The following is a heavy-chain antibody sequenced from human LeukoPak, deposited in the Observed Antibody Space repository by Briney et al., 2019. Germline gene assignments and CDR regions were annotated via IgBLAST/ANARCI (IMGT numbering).Heavy chain of an antibody. Sequence: GASVKVSCKASGYTFTGYYMHWVRQAPGQGLEWMGWINPNSGGTNYAQKFQGRVTMTRDTSISTAYMELNSLRAEDTAVYYCAKDALSYYYGSGSYEVLYYYYGMDVWGQGTTVTVSS. D-gene: IGHD3-10*01. CDR2: INPNSGGT. V-gene: IGHV1-2*02. J-gene: IGHJ6*02. CDR3: AKDALSYYYGSGSYEVLYYYYGMDV. CDR1: GYTFTGYY.